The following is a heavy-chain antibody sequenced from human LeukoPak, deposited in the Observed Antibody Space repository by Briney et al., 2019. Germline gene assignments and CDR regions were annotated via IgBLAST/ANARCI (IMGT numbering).Heavy chain of an antibody. J-gene: IGHJ6*03. CDR3: ARDLPRIAAAWCMDV. Sequence: ASVNVSLKSSVCIFTSYGMGWVGQARGQELEGMGGISAYDGNTNYAQKLQGRVIMTTDTSTSTAYMELRSLRSDDTAVYYCARDLPRIAAAWCMDVWGKGTTVTVSS. CDR2: ISAYDGNT. CDR1: VCIFTSYG. D-gene: IGHD6-13*01. V-gene: IGHV1-18*01.